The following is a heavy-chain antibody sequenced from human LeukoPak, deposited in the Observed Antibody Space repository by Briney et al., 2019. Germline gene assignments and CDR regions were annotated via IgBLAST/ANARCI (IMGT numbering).Heavy chain of an antibody. V-gene: IGHV1-2*06. D-gene: IGHD2-15*01. CDR1: GYTFTAYY. Sequence: ASVKVSCKASGYTFTAYYIHWVRQAPGQGLEWMGRINPNSGGTNCAQNFQGRVTMTRDTSITTAYMELNKLTSDDTAVYYCAREENCSGGSCYYNWGQGTLVTVSS. CDR3: AREENCSGGSCYYN. J-gene: IGHJ4*02. CDR2: INPNSGGT.